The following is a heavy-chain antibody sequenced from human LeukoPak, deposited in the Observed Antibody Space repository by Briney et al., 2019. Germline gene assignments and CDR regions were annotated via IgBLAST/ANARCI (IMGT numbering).Heavy chain of an antibody. CDR1: GGSISSYY. D-gene: IGHD6-19*01. Sequence: SSETLSLTCTVSGGSISSYYWSWIRQPPGKGLEWIGYIYYSGSTNYNPSLKSRVTISVDTSKNQFSLKLSPVTAADTAVYYCASVRGYSSGWYASGFDPWGQGTLVTVSS. CDR2: IYYSGST. J-gene: IGHJ5*02. V-gene: IGHV4-59*01. CDR3: ASVRGYSSGWYASGFDP.